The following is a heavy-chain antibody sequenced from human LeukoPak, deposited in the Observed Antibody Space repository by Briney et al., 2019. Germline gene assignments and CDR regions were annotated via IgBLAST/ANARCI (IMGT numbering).Heavy chain of an antibody. D-gene: IGHD3-9*01. V-gene: IGHV1-46*01. CDR3: ARSWGLRYFDWLPQSPNFDY. CDR1: GYTFTSYY. CDR2: INPSGGST. J-gene: IGHJ4*02. Sequence: GASVKVSCKASGYTFTSYYMHWVRQAPGQGLEWMGIINPSGGSTSYAQKFQGRVTMTRDMSTSTAYMELRSLRSDDTAVYYCARSWGLRYFDWLPQSPNFDYWGQGTLVTVSP.